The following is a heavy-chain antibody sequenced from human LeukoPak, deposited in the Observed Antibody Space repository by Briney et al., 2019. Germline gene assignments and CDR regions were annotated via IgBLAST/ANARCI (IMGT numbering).Heavy chain of an antibody. CDR3: TREPSP. J-gene: IGHJ5*02. CDR1: GGSINNYY. Sequence: PSGTLSLTCTVSGGSINNYYWSWIRQPAGEGLEWIGRIYSGGSASYNPSLKSRVTLSGDTSKNQLSLKLRYVTAADTAVYYCTREPSPWGQGTLVTVSS. CDR2: IYSGGSA. V-gene: IGHV4-4*07.